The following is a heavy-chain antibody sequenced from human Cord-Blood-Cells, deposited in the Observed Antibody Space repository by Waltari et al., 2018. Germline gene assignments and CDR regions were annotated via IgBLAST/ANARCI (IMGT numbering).Heavy chain of an antibody. V-gene: IGHV4-34*01. CDR3: ARAYLGGDAFDI. CDR2: INHSGST. CDR1: GGSFSGYY. Sequence: QVQLQQWGAGLLKPSETLSLTCAVYGGSFSGYYWSWIRQPPGKGLEWIGEINHSGSTTYNPSLTSRVTISVDTSKNQFSLKLSSVAAADTAVYYCARAYLGGDAFDIWDQGTMVAVSS. J-gene: IGHJ3*02.